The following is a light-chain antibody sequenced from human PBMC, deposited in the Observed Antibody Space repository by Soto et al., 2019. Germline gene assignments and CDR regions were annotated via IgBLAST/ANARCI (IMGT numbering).Light chain of an antibody. Sequence: EIELTQSPGTLSLSPGERATLSCRASQSVSSSYLAWYQQKPGQAPRLLIYGASSRATGIPDRFGGSGSGTDFTLTISRLEPEDFAVYYCQQYGSSPPFTFGQGTKVDIK. CDR2: GAS. CDR1: QSVSSSY. J-gene: IGKJ1*01. CDR3: QQYGSSPPFT. V-gene: IGKV3-20*01.